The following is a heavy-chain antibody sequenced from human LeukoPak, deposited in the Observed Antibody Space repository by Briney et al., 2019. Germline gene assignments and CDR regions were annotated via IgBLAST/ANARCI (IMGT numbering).Heavy chain of an antibody. CDR1: GFTFDDYA. V-gene: IGHV3-9*01. Sequence: SLRLSCAASGFTFDDYAMHWVRQAPGKGLEWVSGISWNSGSIDYADSVKGRFTISRDNAKNSLYLQVNSLRVEDTALYYCAKSPVAGTPRYYFDYWGQGTLVTVSS. CDR2: ISWNSGSI. D-gene: IGHD6-19*01. CDR3: AKSPVAGTPRYYFDY. J-gene: IGHJ4*02.